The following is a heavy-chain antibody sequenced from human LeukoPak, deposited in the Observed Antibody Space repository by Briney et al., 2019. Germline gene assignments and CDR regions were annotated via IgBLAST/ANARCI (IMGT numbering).Heavy chain of an antibody. D-gene: IGHD2-21*02. CDR2: IYYSGST. V-gene: IGHV4-59*01. CDR1: GGSISSYY. CDR3: ARDFPPVYRGGDCWYFDL. J-gene: IGHJ2*01. Sequence: ASETLSLTCTVSGGSISSYYWSWIRQPPGKGLEWIGYIYYSGSTNYNPSLKSRVTISVDTSKNQFSLKLSSVTAADTAVYYCARDFPPVYRGGDCWYFDLWGRGTLVTVSS.